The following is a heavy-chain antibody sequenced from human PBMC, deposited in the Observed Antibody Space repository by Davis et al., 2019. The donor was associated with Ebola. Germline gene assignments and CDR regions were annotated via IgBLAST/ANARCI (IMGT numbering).Heavy chain of an antibody. Sequence: SETLSLTCAVYGGSFSGYYWSWIRQPPGKGLAWIGEINHSGCTNYNPSLKSRVTISVDTSKNQFSLKLSSVTAADTAVYYCASTYYDFWSGHLHYYYGMDVWGKGTTVTVSS. CDR2: INHSGCT. CDR3: ASTYYDFWSGHLHYYYGMDV. V-gene: IGHV4-34*01. J-gene: IGHJ6*04. CDR1: GGSFSGYY. D-gene: IGHD3-3*01.